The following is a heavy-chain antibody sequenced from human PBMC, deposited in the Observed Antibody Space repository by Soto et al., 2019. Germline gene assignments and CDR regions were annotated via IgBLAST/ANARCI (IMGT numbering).Heavy chain of an antibody. CDR1: GGSISSYY. CDR3: ARRWVGYSSTSNWFDP. CDR2: SFYSGST. Sequence: QVQLQESGPGLVKPSETLSLTCTVSGGSISSYYWSWIRQPPGKGLEWIGYSFYSGSTNYNPSLKSRVTISVDTSKNQFSLKLSSVTAADKAVYYCARRWVGYSSTSNWFDPWGQGTLVTVSS. D-gene: IGHD6-19*01. V-gene: IGHV4-59*01. J-gene: IGHJ5*02.